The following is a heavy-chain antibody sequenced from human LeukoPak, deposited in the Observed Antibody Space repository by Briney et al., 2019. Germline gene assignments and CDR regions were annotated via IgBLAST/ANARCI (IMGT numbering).Heavy chain of an antibody. CDR1: GFTFSSFA. Sequence: GGSLRLSCAASGFTFSSFAMTWGRQAPGKGLDGVASITSSQGRAYTTDSVKGRFTISRDNSQSTLYLQMNNLRVEDTAVYYCSKDPNGDYIGAFDSWGQGTLVTVSS. CDR3: SKDPNGDYIGAFDS. D-gene: IGHD4-17*01. V-gene: IGHV3-23*01. J-gene: IGHJ5*01. CDR2: ITSSQGRA.